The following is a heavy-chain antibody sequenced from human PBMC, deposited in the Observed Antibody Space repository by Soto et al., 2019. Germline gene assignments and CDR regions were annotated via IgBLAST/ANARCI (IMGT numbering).Heavy chain of an antibody. CDR2: ISGYTSNT. V-gene: IGHV1-18*04. D-gene: IGHD2-15*01. Sequence: ASVKVSCKASGYTFTTYGVAWVRQAPGQGLEWLGWISGYTSNTNYTQKLQGRVTLTADTSTSTAYMELRSLRPDDTAVYYCARDTNMGDCSGGSCSWFDPWGQGTLVTVSS. CDR3: ARDTNMGDCSGGSCSWFDP. CDR1: GYTFTTYG. J-gene: IGHJ5*02.